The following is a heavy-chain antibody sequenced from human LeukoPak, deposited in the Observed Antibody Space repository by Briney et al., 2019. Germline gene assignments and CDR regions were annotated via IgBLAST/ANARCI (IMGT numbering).Heavy chain of an antibody. J-gene: IGHJ5*02. CDR1: GYTFTGYY. CDR3: ASRRTFRQIAAAATNWFDP. CDR2: IDPNSGGT. Sequence: ASVKVSCKASGYTFTGYYMHWVRQAPGQGLEWMGWIDPNSGGTNYAQKFQGRVAMTRDTSISTAYMELSRLRSDDTAVYYRASRRTFRQIAAAATNWFDPWGQGTLVTVSS. V-gene: IGHV1-2*02. D-gene: IGHD6-13*01.